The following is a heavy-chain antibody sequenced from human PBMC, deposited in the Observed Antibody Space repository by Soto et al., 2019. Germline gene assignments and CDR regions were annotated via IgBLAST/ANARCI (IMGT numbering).Heavy chain of an antibody. CDR2: IYWDDDK. D-gene: IGHD1-7*01. Sequence: QITLKESGPTLVEPTETLTLTCSFSGFSLTTSGVGVGWLRQAPGKALECLGIIYWDDDKRYNPSLKNRLTISKATPNNQVVLIMTYMKPLDPPPNSCPYPVTFRTSGNLAYSAPWGKGTLVTFS. CDR1: GFSLTTSGVG. V-gene: IGHV2-5*02. J-gene: IGHJ5*02. CDR3: PYPVTFRTSGNLAYSAP.